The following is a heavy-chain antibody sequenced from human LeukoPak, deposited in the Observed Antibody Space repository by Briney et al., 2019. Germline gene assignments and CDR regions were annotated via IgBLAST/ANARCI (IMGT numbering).Heavy chain of an antibody. J-gene: IGHJ6*02. CDR1: GGSISSYY. D-gene: IGHD1-1*01. V-gene: IGHV4-59*08. CDR2: IYYSGST. Sequence: HSETLSLTCTVSGGSISSYYWSWIRQPPGKGLEWIGYIYYSGSTNYNPSLKSRVTISVDTSKNQFSLKLSSVTAADTAAYYCARHGNWNDDYYYYGMDVWGQGTTVTVSS. CDR3: ARHGNWNDDYYYYGMDV.